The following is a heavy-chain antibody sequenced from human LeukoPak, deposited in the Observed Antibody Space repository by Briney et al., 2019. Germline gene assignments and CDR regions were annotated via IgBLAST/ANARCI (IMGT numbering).Heavy chain of an antibody. CDR3: ARGGDSGWYLRYYYYYGMDV. CDR1: GYTFTSYD. Sequence: ASVKVSCKASGYTFTSYDINWVRQATGQGLEWMGWMNSNSGNTGYAQKFQGRVTMTRNTSISTAYMELSSLRSEDTAVYYCARGGDSGWYLRYYYYYGMDVWGQGTTVTVSS. V-gene: IGHV1-8*01. D-gene: IGHD6-19*01. J-gene: IGHJ6*02. CDR2: MNSNSGNT.